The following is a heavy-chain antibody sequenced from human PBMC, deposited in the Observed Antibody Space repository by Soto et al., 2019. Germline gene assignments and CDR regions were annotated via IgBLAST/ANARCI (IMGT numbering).Heavy chain of an antibody. J-gene: IGHJ4*02. CDR3: ARGVGGYEHLWYFAY. CDR2: IYSGGRT. V-gene: IGHV3-53*01. D-gene: IGHD5-12*01. CDR1: GFTVSSNY. Sequence: EVQLVESAGGLIQPGGSLRLSCAASGFTVSSNYMTWVRQAPGKGLEWVSVIYSGGRTYYADSVKGRFTISRDNSKNTLYLQMNSLRAEDTAVYYCARGVGGYEHLWYFAYWGQGTLVSVSS.